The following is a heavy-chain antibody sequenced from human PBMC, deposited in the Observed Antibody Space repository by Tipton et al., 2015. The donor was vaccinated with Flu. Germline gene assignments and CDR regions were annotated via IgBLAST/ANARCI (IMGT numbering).Heavy chain of an antibody. V-gene: IGHV4-61*02. D-gene: IGHD2/OR15-2a*01. J-gene: IGHJ3*02. CDR2: IYTRGST. CDR3: ARETRGSKNTAFDI. CDR1: DGSISRGTDY. Sequence: LRLSCAVSDGSISRGTDYWSWIRQPAGKGLEWIGRIYTRGSTSYNPSLKSRVTISVDASKDQFSLKLSSMTAADTAMYYCARETRGSKNTAFDIWCEGTMVTVSS.